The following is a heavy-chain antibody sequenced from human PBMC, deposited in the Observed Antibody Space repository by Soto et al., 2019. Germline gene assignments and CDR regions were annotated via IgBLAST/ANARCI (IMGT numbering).Heavy chain of an antibody. J-gene: IGHJ4*02. Sequence: QVQLQQWGAGLLKPSETLSLTCAVYGGSFSGYYWSWIRQPPGKGLEWIGEINHSGSTNYNPSLKSRVTISVVTSKNQFSLKLSSVTAADTAVYYCARRRGGWLRFFDYWGQGTLVTVSS. CDR3: ARRRGGWLRFFDY. CDR2: INHSGST. V-gene: IGHV4-34*01. CDR1: GGSFSGYY. D-gene: IGHD5-12*01.